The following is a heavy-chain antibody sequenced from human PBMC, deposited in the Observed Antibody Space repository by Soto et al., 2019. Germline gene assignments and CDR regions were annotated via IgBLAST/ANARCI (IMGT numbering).Heavy chain of an antibody. Sequence: SLRLSCAASGFNFEDYAMHWVRQVPGKGLEWVSGINWNSGSIGYGDSVKGRFAISRDNAKNSLHLQMNSLSAEDTAFYYCVKDESINWYSGHFRHWGQGTLVTVSS. CDR2: INWNSGSI. CDR3: VKDESINWYSGHFRH. CDR1: GFNFEDYA. V-gene: IGHV3-9*01. D-gene: IGHD6-13*01. J-gene: IGHJ1*01.